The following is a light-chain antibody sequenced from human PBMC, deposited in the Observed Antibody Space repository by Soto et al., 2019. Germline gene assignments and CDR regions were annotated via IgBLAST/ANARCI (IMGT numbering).Light chain of an antibody. V-gene: IGKV1-39*01. J-gene: IGKJ1*01. CDR1: QSISSY. CDR2: AAS. Sequence: DIQMTQSPSSLSASVGDRVTITCRASQSISSYLNWYQQKPGKAPKLLIYAASSLQSGVPSRFSGSGSGTDFTLTISSLQPEYFATYYCQQSYSTLTWTFGQGTNVDSK. CDR3: QQSYSTLTWT.